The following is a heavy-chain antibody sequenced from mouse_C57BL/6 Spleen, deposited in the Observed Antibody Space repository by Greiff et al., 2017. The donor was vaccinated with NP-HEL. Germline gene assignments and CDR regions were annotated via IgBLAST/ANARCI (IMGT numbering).Heavy chain of an antibody. J-gene: IGHJ2*01. CDR3: TRGVYSNYYFDY. D-gene: IGHD2-5*01. Sequence: EVKVEESGGGLVQPGGSMKLSCVASGFTFSNYWMNWVRQSPEKGLEWVAQIRLKSDNYATHYAESVKGRFTISRDDSKSSVYLQMNNLRAEDTGIYYCTRGVYSNYYFDYWGQGTTLTVSS. V-gene: IGHV6-3*01. CDR1: GFTFSNYW. CDR2: IRLKSDNYAT.